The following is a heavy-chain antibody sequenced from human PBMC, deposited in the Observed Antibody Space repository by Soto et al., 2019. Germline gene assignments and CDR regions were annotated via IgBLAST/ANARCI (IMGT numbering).Heavy chain of an antibody. CDR2: MNPNSGST. V-gene: IGHV1-8*02. D-gene: IGHD4-17*01. CDR1: GYTFTGYY. CDR3: ARAGGDYVSNNQDAFDI. J-gene: IGHJ3*02. Sequence: ASVKVSCKASGYTFTGYYMNWVRQAPGQGLEWMGWMNPNSGSTGYAQKFQGRVTMTRNTSISTAYMELSSLRSEDTAVYYCARAGGDYVSNNQDAFDIWGQGTMVTVSS.